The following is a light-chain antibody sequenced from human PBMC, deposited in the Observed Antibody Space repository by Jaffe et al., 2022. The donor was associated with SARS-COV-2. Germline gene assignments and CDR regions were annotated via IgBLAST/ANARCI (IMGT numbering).Light chain of an antibody. CDR1: SSNVGGHNL. J-gene: IGLJ3*02. CDR2: EVT. CDR3: CSFAGSSTWV. Sequence: QSALTQPASLSGSPGQSITMSCTGTSSNVGGHNLVSWYQQHPGEAPKLIIYEVTKRPSGVSNRFSASKSGNTASLTIAGLQDEDEADYYCCSFAGSSTWVFGGGTRVTVL. V-gene: IGLV2-23*02.